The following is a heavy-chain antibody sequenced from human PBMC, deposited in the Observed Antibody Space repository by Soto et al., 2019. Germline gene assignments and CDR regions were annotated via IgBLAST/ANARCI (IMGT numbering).Heavy chain of an antibody. CDR2: INHSGST. D-gene: IGHD1-26*01. Sequence: SETLSLTCAVYGGSFSGYYWSWIRQPPGKGLEWIGEINHSGSTNYNPSLKSRVTISVDTSKNQFSLKLSSVTAADTAVYYCARGRWELEGFEGYYYYYMDVWGKGTTVTVSS. J-gene: IGHJ6*03. CDR1: GGSFSGYY. V-gene: IGHV4-34*01. CDR3: ARGRWELEGFEGYYYYYMDV.